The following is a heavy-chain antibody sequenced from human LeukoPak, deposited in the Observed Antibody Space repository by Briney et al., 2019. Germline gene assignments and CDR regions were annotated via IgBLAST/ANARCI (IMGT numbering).Heavy chain of an antibody. Sequence: GRSLRLSCAASGFTFSSYGMHRVRQAPGKGLEWVAVISYDGSNKYYADSVKGRFTISRDNSKNTLYLQMNSLRAEDTAVYYCAKGTYYYDSSGYTAFDIWGQGTMVTVSS. V-gene: IGHV3-30*18. D-gene: IGHD3-22*01. CDR2: ISYDGSNK. J-gene: IGHJ3*02. CDR1: GFTFSSYG. CDR3: AKGTYYYDSSGYTAFDI.